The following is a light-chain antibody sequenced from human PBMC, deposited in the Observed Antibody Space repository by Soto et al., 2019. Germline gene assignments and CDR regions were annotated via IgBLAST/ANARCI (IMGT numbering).Light chain of an antibody. J-gene: IGLJ2*01. CDR2: SND. Sequence: QSVLTQPPSASVSPGQRVTISCSGSRSNIGTNTVNWYQHLPGTAPKLLIFSNDQRPSGVPDRFSGSKSGTSASLAISGLQSEDEADYFCTTWDDSLNGPVFGGGTKVTVL. CDR3: TTWDDSLNGPV. V-gene: IGLV1-44*01. CDR1: RSNIGTNT.